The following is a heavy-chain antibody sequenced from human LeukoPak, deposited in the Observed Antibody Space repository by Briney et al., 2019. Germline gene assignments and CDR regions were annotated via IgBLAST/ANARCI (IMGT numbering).Heavy chain of an antibody. D-gene: IGHD3-10*01. J-gene: IGHJ5*02. Sequence: ASVKVSCKASGYTFTSYGISWVRQAPGQGLEWMGWVSAYADNTNYVQKLQGRVTMTTDTSTSTAYMELRSLRSDDTAVYYCAQDFGFGELESQNWFDPWGQGTLVTVSS. V-gene: IGHV1-18*01. CDR2: VSAYADNT. CDR1: GYTFTSYG. CDR3: AQDFGFGELESQNWFDP.